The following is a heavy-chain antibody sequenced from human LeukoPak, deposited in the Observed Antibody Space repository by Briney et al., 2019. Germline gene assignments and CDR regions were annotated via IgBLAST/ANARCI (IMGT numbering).Heavy chain of an antibody. J-gene: IGHJ4*02. CDR3: AKHCSGGSCYSSPFDY. CDR1: GSTFSSFA. CDR2: ISGSGGST. D-gene: IGHD2-15*01. Sequence: PGGPLRLSCAASGSTFSSFAMSWVRQAPGKGLEWVSTISGSGGSTYYADSVKGRFTISRDNSKNTLYLQMNSLRAEDTAIYYCAKHCSGGSCYSSPFDYWGQGTLVTVSS. V-gene: IGHV3-23*01.